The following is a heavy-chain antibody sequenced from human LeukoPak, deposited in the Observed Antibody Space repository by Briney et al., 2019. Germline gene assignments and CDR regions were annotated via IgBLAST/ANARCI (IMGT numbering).Heavy chain of an antibody. D-gene: IGHD6-19*01. CDR2: IYYSGST. J-gene: IGHJ4*02. Sequence: PSETLSLTCTVSGGSISSSSYYWGWIRQPPGKGLEWIGSIYYSGSTYYNPSLKSRVTISVDTSKNQFSLKLSSVTAADTAVYYCARANSGWYQIFDYWGQGTLVTVSS. CDR3: ARANSGWYQIFDY. CDR1: GGSISSSSYY. V-gene: IGHV4-39*01.